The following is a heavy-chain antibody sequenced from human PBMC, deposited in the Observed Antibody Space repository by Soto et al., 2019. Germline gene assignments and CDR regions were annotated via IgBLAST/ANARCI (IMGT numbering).Heavy chain of an antibody. CDR3: ARGWGRWPHEKPGDY. J-gene: IGHJ4*02. Sequence: QVQLVQSGAELKEPGASVKVSCTASEYTFVNHDINWVRQAPGRGLEWMGWMNPNSGNSGFAQKFQDRGTMTRDTSRDTAYRELRNLRSEDTAVYYCARGWGRWPHEKPGDYWGQGTLVTVS. CDR1: EYTFVNHD. V-gene: IGHV1-8*01. CDR2: MNPNSGNS. D-gene: IGHD3-16*01.